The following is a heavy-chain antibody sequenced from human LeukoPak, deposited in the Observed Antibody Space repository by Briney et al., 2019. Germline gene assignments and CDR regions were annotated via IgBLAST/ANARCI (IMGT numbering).Heavy chain of an antibody. D-gene: IGHD6-19*01. J-gene: IGHJ4*02. CDR2: ISGSGDST. V-gene: IGHV3-23*01. Sequence: GGSLRLSCAASGFSFSNYAMGWVRQAPGKGLEWVSGISGSGDSTYYADSVKGRFTISRDNSKNTLYLQMNSLRAEDTAVNYCARRSGIAVAGAFDYWGQGTLVTVSS. CDR1: GFSFSNYA. CDR3: ARRSGIAVAGAFDY.